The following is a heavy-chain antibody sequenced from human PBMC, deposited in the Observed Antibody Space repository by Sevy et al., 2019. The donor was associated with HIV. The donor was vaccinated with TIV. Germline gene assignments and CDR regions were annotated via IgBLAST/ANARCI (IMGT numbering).Heavy chain of an antibody. D-gene: IGHD3-10*01. Sequence: GGSLRLSCAASGFTFSNAWMSWVRQAPGKGLEWVGRIKSKTDGGTTDYAAPVKGRFTISRDDSKNTLYLQMNSLKTEDTAMYYCTTDYYGSGSYYGPHYYYGMDVWGQGTTVTVSS. V-gene: IGHV3-15*01. CDR3: TTDYYGSGSYYGPHYYYGMDV. CDR2: IKSKTDGGTT. CDR1: GFTFSNAW. J-gene: IGHJ6*02.